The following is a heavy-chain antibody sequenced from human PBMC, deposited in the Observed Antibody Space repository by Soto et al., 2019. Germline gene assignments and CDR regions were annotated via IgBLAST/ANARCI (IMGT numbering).Heavy chain of an antibody. D-gene: IGHD5-18*01. CDR3: TRRRDWTAMDPLDY. CDR2: IRSKVNTYAT. J-gene: IGHJ4*02. CDR1: GFTFSDSA. Sequence: EVQLVESGGGLVQPGGSLKLSCVASGFTFSDSAMHWVRQASGKGLEWVGRIRSKVNTYATIYAASVKGRFTISRDDSMNTAYLQMNSLKTADRAVYYCTRRRDWTAMDPLDYWGQGTLVTVSS. V-gene: IGHV3-73*02.